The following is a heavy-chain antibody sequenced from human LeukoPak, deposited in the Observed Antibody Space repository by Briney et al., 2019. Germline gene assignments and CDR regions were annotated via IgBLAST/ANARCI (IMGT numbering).Heavy chain of an antibody. CDR2: INPNSGGT. Sequence: ASVKVSCKASGYTFTGYYMHWVRQAPGQGLEWMGWINPNSGGTNYAQKFQGRVTMTRDTSISTAYMELSRLRSDDTAVYYCARSPAIRYCSGGSCCLSDYWGQGTLVTVSS. CDR1: GYTFTGYY. V-gene: IGHV1-2*02. D-gene: IGHD2-15*01. CDR3: ARSPAIRYCSGGSCCLSDY. J-gene: IGHJ4*02.